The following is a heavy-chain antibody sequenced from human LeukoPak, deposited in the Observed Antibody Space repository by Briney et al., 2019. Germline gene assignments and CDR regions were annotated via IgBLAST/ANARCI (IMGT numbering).Heavy chain of an antibody. CDR1: GFTFGSYA. J-gene: IGHJ4*02. Sequence: PGGSLRLSCAASGFTFGSYAMHWVRQAPGKGLEWVAVISYDGSNKYYADSVKGRFTISRDNSKNTLYLQMNSLRAEDTAVYYCARAQGEYGDYFDYWGQGTLVTVSS. CDR2: ISYDGSNK. V-gene: IGHV3-30*04. D-gene: IGHD4-17*01. CDR3: ARAQGEYGDYFDY.